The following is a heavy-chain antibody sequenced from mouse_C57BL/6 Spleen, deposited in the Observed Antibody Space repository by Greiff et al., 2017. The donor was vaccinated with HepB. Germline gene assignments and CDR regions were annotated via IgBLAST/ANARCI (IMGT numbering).Heavy chain of an antibody. Sequence: EVQGVESGGGLVKPGGSLKLSCAASGFTFSSYAMSWVRQTPEKRLEWVATISDGGSYTYYPDNVKGRFTISRDNAKNNLYLQMSHLKSEDTAMYYCARDSVRDAMDYWGQGTSVTVSS. J-gene: IGHJ4*01. CDR2: ISDGGSYT. CDR1: GFTFSSYA. V-gene: IGHV5-4*01. CDR3: ARDSVRDAMDY.